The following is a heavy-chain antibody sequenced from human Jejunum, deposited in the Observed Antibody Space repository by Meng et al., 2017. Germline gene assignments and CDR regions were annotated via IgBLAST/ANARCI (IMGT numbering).Heavy chain of an antibody. CDR2: INTRTGGT. V-gene: IGHV1-2*06. D-gene: IGHD1-26*01. J-gene: IGHJ4*02. Sequence: QGELVQLAAEVKGPGASVKGSCKASGYTFTDYYLYWVRQAPGQGLEWMGRINTRTGGTIYTQKFYGRVTMTRDTSISTAYMELSRLRSDDTAVYYCARELISYAFDYWGQGSLVTVSS. CDR3: ARELISYAFDY. CDR1: GYTFTDYY.